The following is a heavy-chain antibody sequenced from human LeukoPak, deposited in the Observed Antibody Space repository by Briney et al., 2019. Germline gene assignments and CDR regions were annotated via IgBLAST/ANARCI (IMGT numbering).Heavy chain of an antibody. CDR2: MTGSALPSRT. CDR1: GLTFSIYA. Sequence: PGGSLRLSCVGFGLTFSIYAMSWVRQAPGKGLEWVSGMTGSALPSRTHYADSVKGRFTISRDNSKNTLYLQMDSLRADDTAIYYCAKSLSGGRTTVTIYGMDVWGQGTTVTVSS. D-gene: IGHD4-17*01. V-gene: IGHV3-23*01. CDR3: AKSLSGGRTTVTIYGMDV. J-gene: IGHJ6*02.